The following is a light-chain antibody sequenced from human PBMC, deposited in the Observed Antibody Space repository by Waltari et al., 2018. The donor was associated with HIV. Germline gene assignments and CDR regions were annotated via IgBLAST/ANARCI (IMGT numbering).Light chain of an antibody. V-gene: IGLV1-44*01. J-gene: IGLJ3*02. CDR1: SSNIGSNT. CDR3: AAWDDSLKGPV. CDR2: SNN. Sequence: QSVLTQPPSASGTPGQRVTISCSGSSSNIGSNTVNWYQKLPGTAPKLLIYSNNQLPSGVPDRFSGSKSGTSASRAISGLQSEDEADYYCAAWDDSLKGPVFGGGTKLTVL.